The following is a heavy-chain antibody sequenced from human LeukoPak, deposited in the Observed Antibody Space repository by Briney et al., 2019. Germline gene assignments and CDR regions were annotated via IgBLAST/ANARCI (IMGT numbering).Heavy chain of an antibody. J-gene: IGHJ4*02. V-gene: IGHV3-23*01. CDR1: GFTFSTYA. CDR2: ISGSADST. CDR3: AKETVVVLYGIFDY. D-gene: IGHD2-8*01. Sequence: GGSLRLSCAVSGFTFSTYAMSWVRQAPGKGLEWVSGISGSADSTYYADSVKGRFSISRDNSKNTLYLQMNSLRAEDTALYYCAKETVVVLYGIFDYWGQGTLVTVSS.